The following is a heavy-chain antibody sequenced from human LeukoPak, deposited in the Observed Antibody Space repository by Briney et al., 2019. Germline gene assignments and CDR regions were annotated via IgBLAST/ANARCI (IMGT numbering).Heavy chain of an antibody. Sequence: ASVKVSCKASGFTFTGHYMHWVRHAPGQGLEWMGWIHAGRGDTNYAQKFQGRFTMTRDTSINTLFMEPSSLRSDDTAVYYCAKDENWGPDYWGQGTLVTVSS. D-gene: IGHD7-27*01. V-gene: IGHV1-2*02. CDR1: GFTFTGHY. CDR2: IHAGRGDT. CDR3: AKDENWGPDY. J-gene: IGHJ4*02.